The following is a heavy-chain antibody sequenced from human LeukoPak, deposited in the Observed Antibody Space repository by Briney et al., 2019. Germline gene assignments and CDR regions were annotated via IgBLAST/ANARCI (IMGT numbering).Heavy chain of an antibody. CDR1: GYTFASYD. CDR3: AREDGSGSDAFDI. D-gene: IGHD3-10*01. J-gene: IGHJ3*02. V-gene: IGHV1-2*04. CDR2: INPNSGGT. Sequence: EASVRVSCKASGYTFASYDIHWVRQAPGQGLEWMGWINPNSGGTNYAQKFQGWVTMTRDTSISTAYMELSRLRSDDTAVYYCAREDGSGSDAFDIWGQGTMVTVSS.